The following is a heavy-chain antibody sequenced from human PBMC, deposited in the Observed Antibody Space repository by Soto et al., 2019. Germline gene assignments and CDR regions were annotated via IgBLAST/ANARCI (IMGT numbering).Heavy chain of an antibody. J-gene: IGHJ4*02. CDR1: GYTFTGYY. CDR3: ARDLSGNPGY. D-gene: IGHD2-15*01. CDR2: INPNSGDT. Sequence: ASVKVSCKASGYTFTGYYMHWVRQAPGQGLEWMGWINPNSGDTNYAQKLQGRVTMTTDTSTSTAYMELRSLRSDDTAVYYCARDLSGNPGYWGQGTLVTVSS. V-gene: IGHV1-2*02.